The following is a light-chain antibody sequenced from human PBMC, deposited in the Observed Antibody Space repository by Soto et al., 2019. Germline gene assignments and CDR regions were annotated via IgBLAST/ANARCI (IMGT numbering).Light chain of an antibody. Sequence: QSALTQPRSVSGSPGQSVTISCTGTSSDVGGYNYVSWYQQHPGKAPKLMIYDVSKRPSGVPDRFSGSKSGNTASLTISGLQAEDEADYYCCSYAGIYTPSSVFGTGTNSTVL. CDR1: SSDVGGYNY. CDR2: DVS. CDR3: CSYAGIYTPSSV. J-gene: IGLJ1*01. V-gene: IGLV2-11*01.